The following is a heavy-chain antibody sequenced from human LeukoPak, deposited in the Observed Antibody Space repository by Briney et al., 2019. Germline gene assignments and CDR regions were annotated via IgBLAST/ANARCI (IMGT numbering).Heavy chain of an antibody. J-gene: IGHJ4*02. CDR3: ARHEYGSGSYYPALFDY. V-gene: IGHV4-39*01. D-gene: IGHD3-10*01. CDR2: MYHSGSA. CDR1: GGSISSNGYY. Sequence: SETLSLTCTVPGGSISSNGYYWGWVRQPPGKGLEWIGSMYHSGSAYYNLSLKSRVTISVDTSKNQFSLRLSSVTAADTSVYYCARHEYGSGSYYPALFDYWGQGTLVTVSS.